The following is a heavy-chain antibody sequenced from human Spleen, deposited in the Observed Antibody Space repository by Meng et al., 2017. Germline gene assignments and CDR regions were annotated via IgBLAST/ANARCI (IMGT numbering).Heavy chain of an antibody. CDR1: GFTFSRYA. CDR3: ARDRDGSGSHAYDY. CDR2: IWYDGSNK. Sequence: GESLKISCAASGFTFSRYALHWVRQAPGKGLDWVAVIWYDGSNKYYADSVTGRFTISRDNSKNTLYLQMNSLRAEDTAVYYCARDRDGSGSHAYDYWGQGALVTVSS. V-gene: IGHV3-33*01. D-gene: IGHD3-10*01. J-gene: IGHJ4*02.